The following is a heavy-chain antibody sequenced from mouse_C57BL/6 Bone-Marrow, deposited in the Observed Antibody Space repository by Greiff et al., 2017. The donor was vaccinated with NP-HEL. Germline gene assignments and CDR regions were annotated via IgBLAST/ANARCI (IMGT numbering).Heavy chain of an antibody. CDR2: IDPETGGT. CDR1: GYTFTDYE. V-gene: IGHV1-15*01. D-gene: IGHD1-1*01. Sequence: VKLMESGAELVRPGASVTLSCKASGYTFTDYEMHWVKQTPVHGLEWIGAIDPETGGTAYNQKFKGKAILTADKYSSTAYMELRSLTSEDSAVYYCTSLTTVVAKEGYWGQGTTLTVSS. J-gene: IGHJ2*01. CDR3: TSLTTVVAKEGY.